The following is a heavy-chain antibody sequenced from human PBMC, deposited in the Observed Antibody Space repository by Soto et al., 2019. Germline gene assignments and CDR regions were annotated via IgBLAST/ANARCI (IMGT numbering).Heavy chain of an antibody. Sequence: NPSETLSLTCAVYGGSFSGYYWSWIRQPSRKGLEWIGEIKHSGSTNYNPSLKSRVTISVDTSKNQFSLKLSSVTAADTAVYYCARGGGRDGYNSNWFDPWGQGTLVTVAS. CDR3: ARGGGRDGYNSNWFDP. D-gene: IGHD5-12*01. V-gene: IGHV4-34*01. J-gene: IGHJ5*02. CDR1: GGSFSGYY. CDR2: IKHSGST.